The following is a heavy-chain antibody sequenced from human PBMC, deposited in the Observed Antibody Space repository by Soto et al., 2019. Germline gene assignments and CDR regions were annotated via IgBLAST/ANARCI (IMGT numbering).Heavy chain of an antibody. CDR2: IKPDGSDT. V-gene: IGHV3-7*01. CDR3: ARPTYYYDSSGPPAY. CDR1: GLTFSMSW. Sequence: GSLRLSCAASGLTFSMSWMTWIRQAPGKGLEWVAQIKPDGSDTLYVDSMKGRFTISRDNSKNSLYLQMDSLRAEDTAVYYCARPTYYYDSSGPPAYWGQGTLVTVSS. J-gene: IGHJ4*02. D-gene: IGHD3-22*01.